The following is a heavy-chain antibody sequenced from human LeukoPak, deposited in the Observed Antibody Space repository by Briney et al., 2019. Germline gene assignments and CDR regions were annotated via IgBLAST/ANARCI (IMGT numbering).Heavy chain of an antibody. CDR2: IYPGDSDT. Sequence: GESLKISCKGSGDIFTNYWIGWVSQMPGKGLEWMGTIYPGDSDTRYSPSFQGQVTMSADKSISTAYLKWSSLKASDTAMYYCARRATGTTKWFDPWGQGTLVTVSS. V-gene: IGHV5-51*01. J-gene: IGHJ5*02. D-gene: IGHD1-1*01. CDR1: GDIFTNYW. CDR3: ARRATGTTKWFDP.